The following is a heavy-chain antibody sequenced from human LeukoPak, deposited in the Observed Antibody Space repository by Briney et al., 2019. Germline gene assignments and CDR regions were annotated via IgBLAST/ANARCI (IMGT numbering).Heavy chain of an antibody. CDR2: INPNSGGT. Sequence: PGGSLRLSCAASGFTFSGSAMHWVRQAPGQGLEWVGWINPNSGGTNYAQKFQGRVTMTRDTSISTAYMELSRLRSDDTAVYYCARVFSLGDRWDRMYNWFDPWGQGTLVTVSS. D-gene: IGHD3-16*01. V-gene: IGHV1-2*02. J-gene: IGHJ5*02. CDR3: ARVFSLGDRWDRMYNWFDP. CDR1: GFTFSGSA.